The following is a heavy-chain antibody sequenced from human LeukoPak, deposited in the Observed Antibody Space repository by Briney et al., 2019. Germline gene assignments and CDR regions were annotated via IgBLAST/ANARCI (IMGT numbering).Heavy chain of an antibody. CDR2: ISYDGSNK. Sequence: GGSLRLSCAASGFTFSSYAMHWVRQAPGKGLEWVAVISYDGSNKYYADSVKGRLTISRDNSKNTVSLRLNSLRVEDTGIYYCVKDLKGYEEVWGQGTLVTVSS. D-gene: IGHD5-12*01. CDR3: VKDLKGYEEV. J-gene: IGHJ4*02. CDR1: GFTFSSYA. V-gene: IGHV3-30-3*01.